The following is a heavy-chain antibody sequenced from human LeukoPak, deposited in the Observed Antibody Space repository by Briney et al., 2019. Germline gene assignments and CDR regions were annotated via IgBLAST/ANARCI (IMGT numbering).Heavy chain of an antibody. J-gene: IGHJ5*02. Sequence: SETLSLTCAVYGGSFSGYYWSWIRQPPGKGLEWIGKINHSGSTNYNPSLKSRVTISVDTSKNQFSLKLSSVTAADTAVYYCARQPRITVFGVVKKGGNWFDPWGQGTLVTVSS. CDR1: GGSFSGYY. V-gene: IGHV4-34*01. CDR3: ARQPRITVFGVVKKGGNWFDP. D-gene: IGHD3-3*01. CDR2: INHSGST.